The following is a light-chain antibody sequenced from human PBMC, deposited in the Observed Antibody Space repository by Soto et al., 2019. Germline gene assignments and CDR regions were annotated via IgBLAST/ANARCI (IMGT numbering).Light chain of an antibody. J-gene: IGKJ5*01. Sequence: DIQMTQSPSSLSASVGDRVTITCRPSRGIGNALAWYQQKPGQAPKLLIYDASGLEVGVPSRFSGSGSGTHFTLTISGLQPEDIATYYCQQFGDLTFIFGQGTRLEIK. V-gene: IGKV1-33*01. CDR2: DAS. CDR1: RGIGNA. CDR3: QQFGDLTFI.